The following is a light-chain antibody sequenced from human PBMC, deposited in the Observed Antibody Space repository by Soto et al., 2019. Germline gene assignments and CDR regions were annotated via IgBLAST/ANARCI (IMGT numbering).Light chain of an antibody. CDR2: DVS. J-gene: IGLJ1*01. V-gene: IGLV2-14*01. Sequence: QSALTQPASVSGSPGQSITISCTGTGSDVGGYNYVSWYQQLPGKAPKLMIYDVSNRPSGVSNRFSGSKSGNTASLTISGLQAEDEADYYCSSYTSSSFGVFGTGTKLTVL. CDR3: SSYTSSSFGV. CDR1: GSDVGGYNY.